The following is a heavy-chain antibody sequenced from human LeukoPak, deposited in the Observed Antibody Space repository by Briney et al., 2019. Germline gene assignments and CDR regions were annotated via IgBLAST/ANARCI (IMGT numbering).Heavy chain of an antibody. CDR1: GFTFSSYS. J-gene: IGHJ6*02. V-gene: IGHV3-21*01. D-gene: IGHD2-15*01. Sequence: GGSLRLSCAASGFTFSSYSMNWVRQAPGRGLEWVSSISSSSTYIYYADSVKGRFTISRDNAKNSLYLQMNSLRVEDTAVYYCARVGCSGGRCPGYGMDVWGQGTTVTVSS. CDR3: ARVGCSGGRCPGYGMDV. CDR2: ISSSSTYI.